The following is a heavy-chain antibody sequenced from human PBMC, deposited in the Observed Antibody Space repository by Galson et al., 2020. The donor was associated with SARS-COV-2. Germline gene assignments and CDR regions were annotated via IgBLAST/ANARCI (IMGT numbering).Heavy chain of an antibody. V-gene: IGHV3-21*01. CDR1: GFTFSSYS. Sequence: PGGSLRLSCAASGFTFSSYSMNWVRQAPGKGLEWVSSISSSSSYIYYADSVKGRFTISRDNAKNSLYLQMNSLRAEDTAVYYCARYSGSYLYWYFDLWGRGTLVTVSS. CDR3: ARYSGSYLYWYFDL. D-gene: IGHD1-26*01. CDR2: ISSSSSYI. J-gene: IGHJ2*01.